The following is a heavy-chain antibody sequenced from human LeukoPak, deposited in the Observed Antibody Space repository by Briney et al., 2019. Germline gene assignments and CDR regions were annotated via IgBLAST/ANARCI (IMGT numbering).Heavy chain of an antibody. J-gene: IGHJ4*02. D-gene: IGHD3-10*01. CDR1: GFTFSSYW. V-gene: IGHV3-74*01. CDR2: INTDGSST. Sequence: PGGSLRLSCAASGFTFSSYWMHWARQAPGKGLVWVSRINTDGSSTSYADSVKGRFTISRDNAKKTLYLQMNSLRAEDTAVYYCARVRGVDFEYWGQGTLVTVSS. CDR3: ARVRGVDFEY.